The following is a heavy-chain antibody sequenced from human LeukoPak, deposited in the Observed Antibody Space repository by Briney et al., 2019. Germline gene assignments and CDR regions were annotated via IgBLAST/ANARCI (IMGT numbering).Heavy chain of an antibody. Sequence: GESLKISCKGSGYSFTSYWIGWVRQMPGKGLEWMGIIYPGDSDTRYSPSFQGQVTISADKSISTAYLQWSSLKASDTAMYYCARTTSYRGAVAGTPHWYFDLWGRGTQVTVSS. V-gene: IGHV5-51*01. CDR2: IYPGDSDT. J-gene: IGHJ2*01. D-gene: IGHD6-19*01. CDR3: ARTTSYRGAVAGTPHWYFDL. CDR1: GYSFTSYW.